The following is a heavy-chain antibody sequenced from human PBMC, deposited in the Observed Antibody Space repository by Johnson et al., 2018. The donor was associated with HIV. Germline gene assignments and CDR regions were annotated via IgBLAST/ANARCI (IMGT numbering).Heavy chain of an antibody. CDR3: AKPPFYAFDI. V-gene: IGHV3-33*06. CDR1: GFTFSSHG. CDR2: IWHDGSNK. J-gene: IGHJ3*02. Sequence: QVQLVESGGGVVQPGRSLRLPCATSGFTFSSHGMHWVRQAPGKGLEWVAVIWHDGSNKFYADSVKGRFTISRDNSKNTLYLQMDSLRAEDTAVYYCAKPPFYAFDIWGQGTMVTVSS.